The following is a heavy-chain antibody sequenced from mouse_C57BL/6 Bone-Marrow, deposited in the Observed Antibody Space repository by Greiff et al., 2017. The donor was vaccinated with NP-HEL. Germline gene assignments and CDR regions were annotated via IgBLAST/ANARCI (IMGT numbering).Heavy chain of an antibody. CDR2: INPSSGYP. Sequence: VQRVESGAELAKPGASVKLSCKASGYTFTSYWMHWVKQRPGQGLEWIGYINPSSGYPKYNQKFKDKATLTADKSSSTAYMQLSSLTYEYSAVYYCARSEGNYYGSSQALDYWGQGTTLTVSS. D-gene: IGHD1-1*01. CDR1: GYTFTSYW. CDR3: ARSEGNYYGSSQALDY. J-gene: IGHJ2*01. V-gene: IGHV1-7*01.